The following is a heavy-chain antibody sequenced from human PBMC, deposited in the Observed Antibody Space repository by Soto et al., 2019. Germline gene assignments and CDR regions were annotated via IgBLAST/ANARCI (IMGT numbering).Heavy chain of an antibody. CDR3: AKRLSYYFDS. CDR1: GLTFSNYS. D-gene: IGHD3-16*02. J-gene: IGHJ4*01. Sequence: GGSLRLSFAASGLTFSNYSMSLGRQAPGKGLEWVSTVTGDGVTTSYADSVKGRFTISRDNSKNTLYLQMSGLRADDTAVYYCAKRLSYYFDSWGHGTLVTVSS. CDR2: VTGDGVTT. V-gene: IGHV3-23*01.